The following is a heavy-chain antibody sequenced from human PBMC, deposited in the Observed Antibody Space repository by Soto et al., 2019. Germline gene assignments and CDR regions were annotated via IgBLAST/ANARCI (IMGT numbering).Heavy chain of an antibody. V-gene: IGHV3-11*01. CDR3: ARDTAFISSGLFNP. Sequence: VGSLRLSCAASGFTFSDYYMSWIRQAPGKGLEWISHISDSATTMYYADSVKGRFTISRDNARKSPFLHMNSLRAEDTAVYYCARDTAFISSGLFNPWGQGTLVTVSS. CDR1: GFTFSDYY. D-gene: IGHD3-22*01. CDR2: ISDSATTM. J-gene: IGHJ5*02.